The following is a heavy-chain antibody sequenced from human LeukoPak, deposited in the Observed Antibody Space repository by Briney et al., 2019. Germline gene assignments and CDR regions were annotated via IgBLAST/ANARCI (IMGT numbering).Heavy chain of an antibody. CDR2: IKQDGSEK. V-gene: IGHV3-7*01. Sequence: GGSLRLSCAASGFTFSSYWMSWVRQAPGKGLEWVANIKQDGSEKYYVDSVKGRFTISRDNAKNSLYLQMNSLRAEDTAVYYCAKDLSLIAVAGTVLDVWGQGTTVTVSS. CDR1: GFTFSSYW. CDR3: AKDLSLIAVAGTVLDV. D-gene: IGHD6-19*01. J-gene: IGHJ6*02.